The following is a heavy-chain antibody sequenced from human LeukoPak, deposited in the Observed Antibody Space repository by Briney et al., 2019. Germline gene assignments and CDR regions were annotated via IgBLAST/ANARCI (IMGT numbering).Heavy chain of an antibody. CDR3: ARSYSGYDEEDY. J-gene: IGHJ4*02. CDR2: ISAYNGNT. CDR1: GYTFTNYG. D-gene: IGHD5-12*01. Sequence: ASVKVSCKASGYTFTNYGITWVRQAPGQGLEWMGWISAYNGNTYYAQKLQGRVTMTADTSTSTAYMELRSLRSDDTAVYYCARSYSGYDEEDYRGQGTLVTVSS. V-gene: IGHV1-18*04.